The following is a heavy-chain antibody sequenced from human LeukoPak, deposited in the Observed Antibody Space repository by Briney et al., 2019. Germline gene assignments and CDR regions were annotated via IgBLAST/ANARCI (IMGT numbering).Heavy chain of an antibody. CDR2: IYSDGST. V-gene: IGHV3-66*01. CDR1: GFTVSSKY. CDR3: AKERNLEIAVAGTIFDY. J-gene: IGHJ4*02. Sequence: GGSLRLSCAASGFTVSSKYMGWVRQAPGKGLEWVSVIYSDGSTYYADSVKGRFTLSRDNSKNKIYLEMNSLKAEDTAVYYCAKERNLEIAVAGTIFDYWGQGVLVTVSS. D-gene: IGHD6-19*01.